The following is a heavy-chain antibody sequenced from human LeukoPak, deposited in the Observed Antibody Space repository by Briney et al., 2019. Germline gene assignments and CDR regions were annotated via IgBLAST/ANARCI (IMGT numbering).Heavy chain of an antibody. CDR1: GFTFSSYA. Sequence: PGGSLRLSCAASGFTFSSYAMSWVRQAPGKGLEWVSAISGSGGSTYYADSVKGRLTISRDNSKNTLYLQMNSLRAEDTAVYYCAKATKYAYYFDYWGQGTLVTVSS. D-gene: IGHD2-2*01. CDR2: ISGSGGST. V-gene: IGHV3-23*01. J-gene: IGHJ4*02. CDR3: AKATKYAYYFDY.